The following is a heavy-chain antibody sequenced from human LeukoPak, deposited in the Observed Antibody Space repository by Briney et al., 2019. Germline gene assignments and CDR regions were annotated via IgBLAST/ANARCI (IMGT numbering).Heavy chain of an antibody. D-gene: IGHD6-13*01. CDR2: IYHSGST. CDR1: GGSISSSNW. V-gene: IGHV4-4*02. J-gene: IGHJ4*02. CDR3: ASSPYSSSCSDY. Sequence: SETLSLTCAVSGGSISSSNWWSWVRQPPGKGLEWIGEIYHSGSTNYNPSLKSRVTISVDKSKNQFSLKLSSVTAADTAVYYCASSPYSSSCSDYWGQGTLVTVSS.